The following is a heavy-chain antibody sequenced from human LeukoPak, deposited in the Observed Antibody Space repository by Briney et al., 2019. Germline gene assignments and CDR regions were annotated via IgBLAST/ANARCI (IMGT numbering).Heavy chain of an antibody. V-gene: IGHV3-15*01. J-gene: IGHJ6*02. CDR1: GFTFSNAW. CDR2: IRDKPDGGTT. CDR3: TTDNAPGMDV. Sequence: GALRLSCAASGFTFSNAWMSWVRQAPGKGLEWVGLIRDKPDGGTTDYAAPVKGRFTISRDDSKSMLYLQMNSLKTEDTAVYYCTTDNAPGMDVWGQGTTVTVSS. D-gene: IGHD2-2*01.